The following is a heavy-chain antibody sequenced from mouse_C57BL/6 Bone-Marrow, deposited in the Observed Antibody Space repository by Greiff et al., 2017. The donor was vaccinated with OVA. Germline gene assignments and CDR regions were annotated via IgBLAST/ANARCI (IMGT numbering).Heavy chain of an antibody. D-gene: IGHD2-2*01. CDR2: ISDGGSYT. J-gene: IGHJ3*01. Sequence: EVQGVESGGGLVKPGGSLKLSCAASGFTFSSYAMSWVRQTSEKRLEWVATISDGGSYTYYPDNVKGRFTISRDNAKNNLYLQMSHLKSEDTAMYYCARGWLRRGFAYWGQGTLVTVSA. CDR3: ARGWLRRGFAY. V-gene: IGHV5-4*01. CDR1: GFTFSSYA.